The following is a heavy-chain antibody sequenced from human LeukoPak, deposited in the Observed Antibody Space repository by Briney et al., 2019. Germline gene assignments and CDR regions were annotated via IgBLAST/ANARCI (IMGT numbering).Heavy chain of an antibody. V-gene: IGHV3-21*01. Sequence: GGSLRLSCAASGFTFSSHSMNWVRQAPGKGLEWVSSISSSSSYIYYADSVKGRFTISRDNAKNSLYLQMNSLRAEDTAVYYCARDDEAQSLADYWGQGTLVTVSS. CDR1: GFTFSSHS. J-gene: IGHJ4*02. CDR2: ISSSSSYI. CDR3: ARDDEAQSLADY. D-gene: IGHD3-16*01.